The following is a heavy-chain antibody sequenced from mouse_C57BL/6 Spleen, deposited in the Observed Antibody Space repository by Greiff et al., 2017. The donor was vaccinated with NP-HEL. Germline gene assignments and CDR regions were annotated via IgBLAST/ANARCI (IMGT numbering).Heavy chain of an antibody. V-gene: IGHV1-55*01. J-gene: IGHJ2*01. CDR2: IYPGSGSN. Sequence: VQLQQPGAELVKPGASVKMSCKASGYTFTSYWITWVKQRPGQGLEWLGDIYPGSGSNNYNEKFKRKATLTVDTSSSTAYMQLSSLTSEDSAVYYCARGWDYEYDVVWGQGTTLTVSS. D-gene: IGHD2-4*01. CDR1: GYTFTSYW. CDR3: ARGWDYEYDVV.